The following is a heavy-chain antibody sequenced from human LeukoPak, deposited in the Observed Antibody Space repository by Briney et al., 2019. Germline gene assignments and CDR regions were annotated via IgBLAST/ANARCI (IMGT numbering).Heavy chain of an antibody. CDR3: ARDSSIQSLDP. Sequence: PGGSLRLSCAASGFTFSSYSMNWVGQAPGKGLEWVSSITSSSTYIYYADSVKGRFTISRDNAKNSLYLQMNSLRAEDTAVYYCARDSSIQSLDPWGQGTLVTVSS. CDR2: ITSSSTYI. J-gene: IGHJ5*02. D-gene: IGHD5-18*01. CDR1: GFTFSSYS. V-gene: IGHV3-21*01.